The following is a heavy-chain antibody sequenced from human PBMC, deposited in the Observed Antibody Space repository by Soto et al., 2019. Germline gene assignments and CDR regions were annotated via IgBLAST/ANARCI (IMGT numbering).Heavy chain of an antibody. CDR2: VYNTGNT. V-gene: IGHV4-59*11. Sequence: SETLSLTCTVSGDSISAHYWSWIRQPPGKGLEWIAYVYNTGNTNYSPSLESRVTISVDTSKNQLSLKLTSVTTADTAVYYCARGHSGHDYWGQGTLVTVSS. CDR1: GDSISAHY. J-gene: IGHJ4*02. CDR3: ARGHSGHDY.